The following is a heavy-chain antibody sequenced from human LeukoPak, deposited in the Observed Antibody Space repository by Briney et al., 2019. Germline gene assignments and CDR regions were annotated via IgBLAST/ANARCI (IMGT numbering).Heavy chain of an antibody. CDR1: GYSISSAYY. J-gene: IGHJ6*03. CDR2: IYYNGST. D-gene: IGHD6-13*01. CDR3: ARQQSHSSSWYIFYYYYMDV. Sequence: SETLSLTCSVSGYSISSAYYWGWIRQPPGKGLEWIGSIYYNGSTSCNPSLKSRVTISVDMSKNQFSLKLSSVTAADTAVYYCARQQSHSSSWYIFYYYYMDVWGKGTTVTISS. V-gene: IGHV4-38-2*02.